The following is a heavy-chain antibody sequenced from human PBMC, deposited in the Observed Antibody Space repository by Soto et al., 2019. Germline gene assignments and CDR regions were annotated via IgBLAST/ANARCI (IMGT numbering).Heavy chain of an antibody. Sequence: EVQLVESGGGLVQPGGSLRLSCAASGFTFSSYSMNWVRQAPGKGLEWVSYISSSSSTIYYADSVKGRFTISRDNAKNSLYLQMNSLRAEDTAVYYCARDRKYQLLWGGSFDYWGQGTLVTVSS. CDR2: ISSSSSTI. CDR3: ARDRKYQLLWGGSFDY. CDR1: GFTFSSYS. D-gene: IGHD2-2*01. J-gene: IGHJ4*02. V-gene: IGHV3-48*01.